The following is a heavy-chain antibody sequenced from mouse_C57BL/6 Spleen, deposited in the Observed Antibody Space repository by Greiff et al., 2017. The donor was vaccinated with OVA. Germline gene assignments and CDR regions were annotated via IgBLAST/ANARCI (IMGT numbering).Heavy chain of an antibody. J-gene: IGHJ3*01. CDR3: ARRVDYDWFAY. CDR2: ISSGSSTI. Sequence: EVQLVESGVGLVKPGGSLKLSCAASGFTFSDYGMHWVRQAPEKGLEWVAYISSGSSTIYYADTVKGRFTISRDNAKNTLFLQMTSLRSEDTAMYYCARRVDYDWFAYWGQGTLVTVSA. CDR1: GFTFSDYG. V-gene: IGHV5-17*01. D-gene: IGHD2-4*01.